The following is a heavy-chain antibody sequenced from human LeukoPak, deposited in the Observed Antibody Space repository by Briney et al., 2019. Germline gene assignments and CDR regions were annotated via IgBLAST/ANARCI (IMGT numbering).Heavy chain of an antibody. J-gene: IGHJ4*02. CDR2: IYSGGST. Sequence: GGSLRLSCAASGFTVSSNYVSWVRQAPGKGLEWVSVIYSGGSTYYADSVKGRFTTSRDNSKNTLYLQMNSLRAEDTAVYYCARDPDSSSPHDYWGQGTLVTVSS. CDR3: ARDPDSSSPHDY. D-gene: IGHD6-6*01. V-gene: IGHV3-53*01. CDR1: GFTVSSNY.